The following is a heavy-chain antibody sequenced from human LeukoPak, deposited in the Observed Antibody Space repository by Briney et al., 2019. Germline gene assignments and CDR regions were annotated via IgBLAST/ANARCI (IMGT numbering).Heavy chain of an antibody. Sequence: PGGSLRLSCAVSGFNLSSYAMHWVRQAPGKGLEWVAVILYDGSKKYYADSVKGRFTISRDNSKNTLYLQMNSLRAEDTAVYYCARRDGSGYYALDFWGQGFLVTVSS. CDR3: ARRDGSGYYALDF. J-gene: IGHJ4*02. CDR2: ILYDGSKK. CDR1: GFNLSSYA. D-gene: IGHD3-22*01. V-gene: IGHV3-30*03.